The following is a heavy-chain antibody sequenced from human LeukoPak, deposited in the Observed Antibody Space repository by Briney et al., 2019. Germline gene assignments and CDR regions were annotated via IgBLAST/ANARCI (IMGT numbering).Heavy chain of an antibody. CDR2: IIPIFGTT. V-gene: IGHV1-69*13. Sequence: SVKVSCKTSGDAFSSYAISWVRQAPGQGLEWMGGIIPIFGTTNYPEKFQGRVTITADESTSTAYMELSSLRSEDTAVYYCARAYDSSGYDLDYWGQGTLVTVSS. CDR3: ARAYDSSGYDLDY. J-gene: IGHJ4*02. CDR1: GDAFSSYA. D-gene: IGHD3-22*01.